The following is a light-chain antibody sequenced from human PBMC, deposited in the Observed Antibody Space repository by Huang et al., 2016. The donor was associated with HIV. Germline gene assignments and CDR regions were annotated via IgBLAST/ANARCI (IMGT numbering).Light chain of an antibody. CDR1: QDITKF. CDR3: QHYDSLPYT. CDR2: DAS. J-gene: IGKJ2*01. V-gene: IGKV1-33*01. Sequence: DIQMTQSPSSLAASVGDRVTITCQASQDITKFLNWYQQKPWQPPKLLRYDASTLETGVPSRFSGSGSGTHFSFTISSLQPEDFAIYYCQHYDSLPYTFGQGTKLEIK.